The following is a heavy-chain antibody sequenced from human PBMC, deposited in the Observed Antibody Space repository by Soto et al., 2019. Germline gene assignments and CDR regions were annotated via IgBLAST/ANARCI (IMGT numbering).Heavy chain of an antibody. Sequence: GGSLRLSCTASGFTFGDYAMSWFRQAPGKGLEWVGFIRSKAYGGTTEYAASVKGRFTISRDDSKSIAYLQMNSLKTEDTAVYYCTRGSLTMVRGPRRYYYMDVWGKGTTVTVSS. V-gene: IGHV3-49*03. D-gene: IGHD3-10*01. CDR1: GFTFGDYA. J-gene: IGHJ6*03. CDR2: IRSKAYGGTT. CDR3: TRGSLTMVRGPRRYYYMDV.